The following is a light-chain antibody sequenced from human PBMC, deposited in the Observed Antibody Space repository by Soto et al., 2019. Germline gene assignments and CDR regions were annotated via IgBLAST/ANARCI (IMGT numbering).Light chain of an antibody. CDR2: DAF. CDR1: QSVGST. CDR3: QPFMLYRPAD. V-gene: IGKV3-11*01. Sequence: SPGERATRACRASQSVGSTIAWYQQRPGQAPRLLIYDAFNRATGVPTRFSGSGSGTDFTLTFCNVEHGELAFSYGQPFMLYRPADFGG. J-gene: IGKJ4*01.